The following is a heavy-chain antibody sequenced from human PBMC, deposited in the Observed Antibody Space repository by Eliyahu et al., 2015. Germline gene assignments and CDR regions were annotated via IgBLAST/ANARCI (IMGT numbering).Heavy chain of an antibody. V-gene: IGHV4-59*01. CDR1: GGSISNYY. CDR3: ARVPPTTGPYYFNAMDV. J-gene: IGHJ6*02. CDR2: VPYGVST. D-gene: IGHD4-11*01. Sequence: QLQLQESGPGLVKPSXTLSLTCTVSGGSISNYYWXWIRQSPGKGLEWIGHVPYGVSTDYNPSLKSRATISVDTSKNQFSLNLSAVTAADSAVYYCARVPPTTGPYYFNAMDVWGQGTTVTVSS.